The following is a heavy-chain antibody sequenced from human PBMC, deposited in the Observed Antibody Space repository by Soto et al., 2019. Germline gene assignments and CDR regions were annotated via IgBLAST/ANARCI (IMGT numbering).Heavy chain of an antibody. J-gene: IGHJ6*02. CDR2: IYYSGST. CDR1: GGSISSGGYY. D-gene: IGHD3-3*01. V-gene: IGHV4-31*03. Sequence: SETLSLTCTVSGGSISSGGYYWSWIRQHPGKGLEWIGYIYYSGSTYYNPSLKSRVTISVDTSKNQFSLKLSSVTAADTAVYYCARVWSGDYYYYYGMDVWGQGTTVTVSS. CDR3: ARVWSGDYYYYYGMDV.